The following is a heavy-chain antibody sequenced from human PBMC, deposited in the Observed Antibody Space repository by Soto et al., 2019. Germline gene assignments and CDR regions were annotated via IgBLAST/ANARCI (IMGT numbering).Heavy chain of an antibody. CDR2: ISYDGSNK. V-gene: IGHV3-30*18. D-gene: IGHD3-3*01. CDR3: AKEFWSGYYIGFFDY. J-gene: IGHJ4*02. CDR1: GFTFSSYG. Sequence: PGGSLRLSXAASGFTFSSYGMHWVRQAPGKGLEWVAVISYDGSNKYYADSVKGRFTISRDNSKNTLYLQMNSLRAEDTAVYYCAKEFWSGYYIGFFDYWGQGTLVTVSS.